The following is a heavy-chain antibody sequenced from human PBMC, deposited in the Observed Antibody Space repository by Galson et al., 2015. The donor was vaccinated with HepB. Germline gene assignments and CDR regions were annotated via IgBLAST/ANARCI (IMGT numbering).Heavy chain of an antibody. V-gene: IGHV3-73*01. CDR3: TRPGYGSSWFLDYAHGVDG. J-gene: IGHJ6*02. Sequence: SLRLSCAASGFTFSGSGIYWVRQAPGKGLEWVGRIRNGANYYATAYAPSVRGRFTVSRDDLKSTAYLQMNSLTPEDTAVYYCTRPGYGSSWFLDYAHGVDGWGQGTTVIVS. CDR1: GFTFSGSG. CDR2: IRNGANYYAT. D-gene: IGHD3/OR15-3a*01.